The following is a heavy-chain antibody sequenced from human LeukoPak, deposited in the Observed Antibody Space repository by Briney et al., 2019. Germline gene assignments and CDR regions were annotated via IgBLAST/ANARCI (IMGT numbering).Heavy chain of an antibody. V-gene: IGHV1-8*02. CDR3: ARDEGLTVTTGNFDY. D-gene: IGHD4-17*01. CDR2: MNPNSGNT. CDR1: GYTFTSYD. Sequence: ASVKVSCKASGYTFTSYDINWVRQATGQGLEWMGWMNPNSGNTGYAQKFQGRVTMTRDTSISTAYMELSSLTSDDTALYSCARDEGLTVTTGNFDYWGQGTLVTVSS. J-gene: IGHJ4*02.